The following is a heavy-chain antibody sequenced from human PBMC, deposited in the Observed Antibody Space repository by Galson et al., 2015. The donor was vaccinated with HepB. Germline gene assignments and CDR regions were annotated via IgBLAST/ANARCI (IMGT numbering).Heavy chain of an antibody. V-gene: IGHV1-8*01. D-gene: IGHD3-3*01. CDR2: MNPNSGNT. CDR3: AAGSYDFWSGYSGYYYGMDV. CDR1: GYTFTSYD. J-gene: IGHJ6*02. Sequence: SVKVSCKASGYTFTSYDINWVRQATGQGLEWMGWMNPNSGNTGYAQKFQGRVTMTRNTSISTAYMELSSLRSEDTAVYYCAAGSYDFWSGYSGYYYGMDVWGQGTTVTVSS.